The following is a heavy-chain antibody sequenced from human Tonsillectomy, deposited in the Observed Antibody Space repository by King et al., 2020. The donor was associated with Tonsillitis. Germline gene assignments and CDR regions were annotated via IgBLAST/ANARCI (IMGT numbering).Heavy chain of an antibody. J-gene: IGHJ4*02. V-gene: IGHV3-23*04. CDR2: ISGSGGSA. D-gene: IGHD6-6*01. CDR1: GFTFSSYA. CDR3: AKRLLYSCSSSDQV. Sequence: VQLVESGGGLVQRGGSLRLSCAASGFTFSSYAMSWVRQAPGKGLEWVSAISGSGGSAYYADSVKGRFTISRDNSKNTLYLQMNSLRAEDTAVYYCAKRLLYSCSSSDQVWGQGTLVTVSS.